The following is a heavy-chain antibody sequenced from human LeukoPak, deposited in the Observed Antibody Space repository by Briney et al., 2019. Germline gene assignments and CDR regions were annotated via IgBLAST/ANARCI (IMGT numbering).Heavy chain of an antibody. D-gene: IGHD6-19*01. Sequence: SETLSLTCTVSGGSISSYYWSWIRQPPGKGLEWIGYIYYSGSTNYNPSLKSRVTISVDTSKNQFSLKLNSVTAADTAVYYRARHRCGWCRWFDPWGQGTLVTVSS. J-gene: IGHJ5*02. CDR3: ARHRCGWCRWFDP. V-gene: IGHV4-59*08. CDR1: GGSISSYY. CDR2: IYYSGST.